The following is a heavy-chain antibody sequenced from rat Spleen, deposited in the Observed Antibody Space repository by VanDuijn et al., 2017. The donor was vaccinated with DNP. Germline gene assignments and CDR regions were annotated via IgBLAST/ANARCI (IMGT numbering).Heavy chain of an antibody. Sequence: EVQLVESGGGLVQPGRSLKLSCAASGFTFSNYDMAWVRQAPTTGLEWVASISPSGSNTYYRDSVKGRFPSSTDNAKRSLHLQMDSLRSEDTATYYCARRYSGDGAMDAWGQGTSVTVSS. J-gene: IGHJ4*01. D-gene: IGHD1-1*01. CDR1: GFTFSNYD. CDR3: ARRYSGDGAMDA. CDR2: ISPSGSNT. V-gene: IGHV5-25*01.